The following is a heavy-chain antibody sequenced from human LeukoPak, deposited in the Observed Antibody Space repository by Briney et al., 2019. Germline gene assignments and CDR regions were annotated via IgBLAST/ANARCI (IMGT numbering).Heavy chain of an antibody. D-gene: IGHD1-26*01. CDR3: ARGRFIAGTTAYYFDY. CDR2: ISPSGSSI. CDR1: GLTFSDYY. V-gene: IGHV3-11*01. Sequence: PGGSLRLSCAVSGLTFSDYYMSWTRQAPGKGPELVSYISPSGSSIFYVDSVKGRFTISRDNAKKSLFLQMNSLRAEDTAVYYCARGRFIAGTTAYYFDYWGQGTLVTVSS. J-gene: IGHJ4*02.